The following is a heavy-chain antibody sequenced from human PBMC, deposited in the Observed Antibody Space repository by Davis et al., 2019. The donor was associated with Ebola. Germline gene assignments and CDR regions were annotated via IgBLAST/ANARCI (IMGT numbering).Heavy chain of an antibody. CDR1: GYTFTSYA. J-gene: IGHJ4*02. CDR2: IIPIFGTA. V-gene: IGHV1-69*06. CDR3: ARAGGIYDSSGSSALKY. Sequence: SVKVSCTASGYTFTSYAISWVRQAPGQGLEWMGGIIPIFGTANYAQKFQGRVTITADKSTSTAYMELSSLRSEDTAVYYCARAGGIYDSSGSSALKYWGQGTLVTVSS. D-gene: IGHD3-22*01.